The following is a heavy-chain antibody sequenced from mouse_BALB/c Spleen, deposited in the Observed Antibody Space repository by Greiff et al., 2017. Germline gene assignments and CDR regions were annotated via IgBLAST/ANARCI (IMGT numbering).Heavy chain of an antibody. CDR3: TRVGTTVASPCDY. Sequence: DVQLVESGGGLVKPGGSLKLSCAASGFTFSSYTMSWVRQTPEKRLEWVATISSGGSYTYYPDSVKGRFTISRDNAKNTLYLQMSSLKSEDTAMYYCTRVGTTVASPCDYWGQGTTLTVSS. CDR1: GFTFSSYT. J-gene: IGHJ2*01. CDR2: ISSGGSYT. D-gene: IGHD1-1*01. V-gene: IGHV5-6-4*01.